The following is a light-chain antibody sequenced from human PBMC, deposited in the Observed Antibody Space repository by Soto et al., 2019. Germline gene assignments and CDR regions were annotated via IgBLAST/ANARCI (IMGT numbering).Light chain of an antibody. V-gene: IGKV3-20*01. J-gene: IGKJ3*01. CDR2: DVS. CDR3: QQYGSSPFT. Sequence: DIVLTQSPGTLSLSPGERATLACRASQSVSGTYLAWYHQKPGQAPRLLIYDVSSSATGIPDRFSGSGSGTDFTLTISRLEPEDFAVYYCQQYGSSPFTFGPGTKVDIK. CDR1: QSVSGTY.